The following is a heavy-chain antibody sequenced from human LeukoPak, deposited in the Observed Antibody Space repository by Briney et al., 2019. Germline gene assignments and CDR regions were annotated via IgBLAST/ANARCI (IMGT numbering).Heavy chain of an antibody. J-gene: IGHJ5*02. CDR2: IYNSGST. CDR3: ARVSGYNYGSFDP. V-gene: IGHV4-59*01. D-gene: IGHD5-18*01. CDR1: GGSISSYY. Sequence: SETLSLTCTVSGGSISSYYWSWIRQPPGKGLEWIGYIYNSGSTNYNPSLESRVTISVDTSKNQFSLRLSSVTAADTAVYYCARVSGYNYGSFDPWGQGTLVTVSS.